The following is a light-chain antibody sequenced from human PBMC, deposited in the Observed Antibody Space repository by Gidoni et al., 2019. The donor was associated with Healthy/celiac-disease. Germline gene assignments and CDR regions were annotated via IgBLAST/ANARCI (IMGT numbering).Light chain of an antibody. CDR2: DAS. J-gene: IGKJ2*01. CDR3: QQYDNLPYT. CDR1: QDISNY. V-gene: IGKV1-33*01. Sequence: DIPVTHFPSSLSASLGDRVTITCQASQDISNYLNWYQQKPGKAPKLLIYDASNLETGVPSRFSGSGSGTDFTFTISSLQPEDIATYYCQQYDNLPYTFGQGTKLEIK.